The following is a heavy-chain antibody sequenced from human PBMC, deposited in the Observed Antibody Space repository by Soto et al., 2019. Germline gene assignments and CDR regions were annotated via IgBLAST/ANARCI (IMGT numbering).Heavy chain of an antibody. CDR1: GYTFTSYA. Sequence: QVQLVQSGAEVKKPGASVKVSCKASGYTFTSYAMHWVRQAPGQRLEWMGWINAGNGNTKYSQKFQGRVTITRDTSASTAYMELSILRSEDTAVYYCARGLNGYLYYFDYWGQGTLVTVSS. CDR2: INAGNGNT. V-gene: IGHV1-3*01. D-gene: IGHD5-18*01. CDR3: ARGLNGYLYYFDY. J-gene: IGHJ4*02.